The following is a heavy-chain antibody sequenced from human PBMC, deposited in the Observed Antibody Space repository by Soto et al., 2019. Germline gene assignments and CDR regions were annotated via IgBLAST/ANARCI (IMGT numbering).Heavy chain of an antibody. CDR3: ARDYGGAYFDY. CDR1: GGSISSYY. D-gene: IGHD3-10*01. CDR2: IYYSGST. J-gene: IGHJ4*02. Sequence: ASETLSLTCTVSGGSISSYYWSWIRQPPGKGLEWIGYIYYSGSTNYNPSLKSRVTISVDTSKNQFSLKLSSVTAADTAVYYCARDYGGAYFDYWGQGTLVTAPQ. V-gene: IGHV4-59*01.